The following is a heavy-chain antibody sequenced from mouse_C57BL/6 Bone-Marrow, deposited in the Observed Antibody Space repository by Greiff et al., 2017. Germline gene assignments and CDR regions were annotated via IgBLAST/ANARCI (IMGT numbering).Heavy chain of an antibody. J-gene: IGHJ3*01. CDR3: ASRYGSSPAWFAY. CDR2: INPSSGYT. D-gene: IGHD1-1*01. CDR1: GYTFTSYT. Sequence: VQLQQSGAELARPGASVKMSCKASGYTFTSYTMHWVKQRPGQGLEWIGYINPSSGYTKYNQKFKDKATLTADKSSSTAYMQLSSLTSEDSAVYYGASRYGSSPAWFAYWGQGTLVTVSA. V-gene: IGHV1-4*01.